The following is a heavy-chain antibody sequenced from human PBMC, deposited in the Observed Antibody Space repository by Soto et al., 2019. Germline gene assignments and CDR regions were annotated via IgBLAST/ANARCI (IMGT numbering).Heavy chain of an antibody. CDR2: ISYDGSNK. Sequence: GGSLRLSCAASGFSFSRNAMHWVGQAPGKGLEWVAVISYDGSNKYYADSVKGRFTISRDNSKNTLYLQMNSLRAEDTAVYYCAKDVSTTADYYFDYWGQGTLVTVSS. CDR3: AKDVSTTADYYFDY. J-gene: IGHJ4*02. CDR1: GFSFSRNA. V-gene: IGHV3-30*18. D-gene: IGHD2-2*01.